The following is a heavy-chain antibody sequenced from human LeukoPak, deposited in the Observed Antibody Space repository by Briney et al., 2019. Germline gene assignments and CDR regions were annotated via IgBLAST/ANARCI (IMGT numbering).Heavy chain of an antibody. V-gene: IGHV1-2*02. D-gene: IGHD1-26*01. J-gene: IGHJ4*02. CDR2: INPNSGGT. CDR1: GYSFIGYY. CDR3: AREDPVGATDY. Sequence: ASVKVSCKGSGYSFIGYYMHWVRQAPGQGLEWMGWINPNSGGTNYAQKFQGRVTMTRDTSISTAYMELSRLRSDDTAVYYCAREDPVGATDYWGQGTLVTVSS.